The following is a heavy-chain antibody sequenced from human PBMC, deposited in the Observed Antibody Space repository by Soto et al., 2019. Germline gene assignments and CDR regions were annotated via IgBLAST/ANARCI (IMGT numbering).Heavy chain of an antibody. Sequence: QVQLVQSGAEVKKPGASVKVSCKASGYTFTSYDINWVRQATGQGLEWMGWMNTNSGNTGYAQKFQDRVTMTRNTTISTTYMGLSRLKSEDTSVYYCAREVSWLVSDWGQGTLVTVSS. D-gene: IGHD6-19*01. J-gene: IGHJ4*02. CDR3: AREVSWLVSD. CDR1: GYTFTSYD. V-gene: IGHV1-8*01. CDR2: MNTNSGNT.